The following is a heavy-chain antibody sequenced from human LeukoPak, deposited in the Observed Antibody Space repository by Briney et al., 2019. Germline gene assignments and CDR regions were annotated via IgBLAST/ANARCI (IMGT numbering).Heavy chain of an antibody. Sequence: PGGSLRLSCAASGFTFSYHWMAWVRQAPGKGLEWVSYISSSGSTIYYADSVKDRFTISRDNAKNSLYLQMDSLGPEDTAVYYCAQDRAWIEFYFWGQGTLVTVSS. CDR1: GFTFSYHW. CDR3: AQDRAWIEFYF. V-gene: IGHV3-48*04. J-gene: IGHJ4*02. D-gene: IGHD5-12*01. CDR2: ISSSGSTI.